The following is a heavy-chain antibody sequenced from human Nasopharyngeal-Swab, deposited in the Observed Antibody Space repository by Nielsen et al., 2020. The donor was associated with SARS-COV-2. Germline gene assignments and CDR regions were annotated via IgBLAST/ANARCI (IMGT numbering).Heavy chain of an antibody. V-gene: IGHV4-39*01. CDR3: ARRVVSPEFYFDY. D-gene: IGHD2-2*01. Sequence: PGKGLEWIGNIDDSGTTFYSPSLKTRVTLSVDTSQNQFSLNLTSVTAADTAVYYCARRVVSPEFYFDYWGQGALVTVSS. J-gene: IGHJ4*02. CDR2: IDDSGTT.